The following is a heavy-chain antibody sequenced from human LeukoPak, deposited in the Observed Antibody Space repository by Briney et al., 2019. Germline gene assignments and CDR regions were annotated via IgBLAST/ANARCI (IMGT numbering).Heavy chain of an antibody. J-gene: IGHJ1*01. Sequence: GGSLRLSCAASGFTVSSNEMNWVRQAPGKGLEWVSGISPSGGITYYTDSVKGRFTISRDNSKNTVSLQMNSLRGEDTAVYYCAKDDAWGRYKDWGQGTLVTVSS. V-gene: IGHV3-23*01. CDR2: ISPSGGIT. D-gene: IGHD3-16*01. CDR3: AKDDAWGRYKD. CDR1: GFTVSSNE.